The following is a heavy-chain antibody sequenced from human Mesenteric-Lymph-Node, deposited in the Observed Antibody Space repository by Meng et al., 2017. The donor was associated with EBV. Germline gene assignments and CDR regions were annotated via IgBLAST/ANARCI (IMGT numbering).Heavy chain of an antibody. J-gene: IGHJ4*02. CDR3: ASLSIVGASSYADY. D-gene: IGHD1-26*01. Sequence: HLQRQESRPGRVKPSDTLSLPCTVSGGSTRSSTYYWGWIRQPPGKGLEWIGSIYYTGSTYYNPSLKSRVTIFVDTSKNQFSLKLSSVTAADTAVYYCASLSIVGASSYADYWGQGILVTVSS. CDR2: IYYTGST. V-gene: IGHV4-39*01. CDR1: GGSTRSSTYY.